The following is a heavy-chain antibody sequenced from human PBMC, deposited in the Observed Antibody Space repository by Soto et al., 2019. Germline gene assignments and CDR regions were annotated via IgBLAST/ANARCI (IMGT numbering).Heavy chain of an antibody. CDR1: GYTFSNYG. V-gene: IGHV1-18*03. J-gene: IGHJ4*02. Sequence: QVQLVQSGAEVKKPGASVMISCKATGYTFSNYGFTWLRQAPGQGLEWMGWISASKGNTDFAQKFQGRVTLTRDTSTSTAYLELRRLKSDDMAVYYCASRAGQLPYYFDYWGQGTQVAVS. D-gene: IGHD6-6*01. CDR2: ISASKGNT. CDR3: ASRAGQLPYYFDY.